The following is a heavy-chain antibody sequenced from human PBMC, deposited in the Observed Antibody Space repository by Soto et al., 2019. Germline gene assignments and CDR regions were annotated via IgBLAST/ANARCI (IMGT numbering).Heavy chain of an antibody. CDR2: ISGSGGST. V-gene: IGHV3-23*01. D-gene: IGHD5-12*01. J-gene: IGHJ4*02. Sequence: EVQLLESGGGLVQPGGSLRLSCAASGFTFSSYAMSWVRQAPGKGLEWVSAISGSGGSTYYADSVKGRFTISRDNSKNTLYLQMNSLRAEDTAVYYCAKDLLFLGMATITELLISDYWGQGTLVTVSS. CDR1: GFTFSSYA. CDR3: AKDLLFLGMATITELLISDY.